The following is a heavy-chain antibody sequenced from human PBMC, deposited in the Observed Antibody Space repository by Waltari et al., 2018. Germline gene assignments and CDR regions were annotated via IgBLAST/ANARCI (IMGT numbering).Heavy chain of an antibody. CDR3: ASGGGMDTSGYYILDF. CDR1: GGPISTYY. Sequence: VQLHESPPRLLQPSGSLSLQCSFLGGPISTYYRRRVGQHAGKELVWVVYICCSSSSNYNPSLKPPVTIAVATSKNPFSRKLGSVTGSDTAVYSCASGGGMDTSGYYILDFWGQGTLVTVSS. J-gene: IGHJ1*01. CDR2: ICCSSSS. D-gene: IGHD3-22*01. V-gene: IGHV4-59*12.